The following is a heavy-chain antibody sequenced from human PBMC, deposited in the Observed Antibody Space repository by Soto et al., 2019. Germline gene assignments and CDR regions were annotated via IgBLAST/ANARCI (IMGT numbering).Heavy chain of an antibody. D-gene: IGHD2-15*01. CDR1: GYTFTNYG. CDR3: ARDVGGMDV. Sequence: ASVKVSCKASGYTFTNYGGSWVRQAPGQRLEWMGWINAGNGNTKYSQKFQGRVTITRDTSASTAYMELSSLRSEDTAVYYCARDVGGMDVWGQGTTVTVSS. CDR2: INAGNGNT. V-gene: IGHV1-3*01. J-gene: IGHJ6*02.